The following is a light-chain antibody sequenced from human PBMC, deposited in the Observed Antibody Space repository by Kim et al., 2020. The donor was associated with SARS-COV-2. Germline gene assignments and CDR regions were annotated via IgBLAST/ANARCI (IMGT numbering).Light chain of an antibody. CDR1: QSVDSN. CDR2: GAS. V-gene: IGKV3-15*01. CDR3: QQYGSS. Sequence: EIVMTQSPATLSVSPGERVTLSCRASQSVDSNLAWYQQKPGQAPRLLIYGASTRATDIPARFSGSGSGTNFTLTISRLEPEDFAVYFCQQYGSSFGQGTKLEI. J-gene: IGKJ2*01.